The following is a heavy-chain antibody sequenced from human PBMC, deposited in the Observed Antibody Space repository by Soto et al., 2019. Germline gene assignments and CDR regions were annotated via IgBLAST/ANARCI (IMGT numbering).Heavy chain of an antibody. J-gene: IGHJ4*02. D-gene: IGHD3-22*01. Sequence: SVKVSCKASGGTFSSYAISWVRQAPGQGLEWMGGIIPIFGTANYAQKFQGRVTITADESTSTAYMELSSLRSEDTAVYYCAREGYYYDSSGYYRFDYWGQGTLVTVS. V-gene: IGHV1-69*13. CDR2: IIPIFGTA. CDR3: AREGYYYDSSGYYRFDY. CDR1: GGTFSSYA.